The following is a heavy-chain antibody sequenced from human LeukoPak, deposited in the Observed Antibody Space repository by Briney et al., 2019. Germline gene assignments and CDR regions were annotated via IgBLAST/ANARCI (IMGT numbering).Heavy chain of an antibody. D-gene: IGHD3-3*01. CDR3: ARVPIDFWSGHVDY. CDR1: GGSVSSGSYY. V-gene: IGHV4-61*01. Sequence: SETLSLTCTVSGGSVSSGSYYWSWIRQPPGKGLEWVGYIYYSGSTNYNPSLKSRVTISVDTSKNQFSLKLSSVTAADTAVYYCARVPIDFWSGHVDYWGQGTLVPVSS. CDR2: IYYSGST. J-gene: IGHJ4*02.